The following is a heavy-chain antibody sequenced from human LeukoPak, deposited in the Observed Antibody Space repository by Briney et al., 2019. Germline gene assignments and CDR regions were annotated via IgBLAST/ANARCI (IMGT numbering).Heavy chain of an antibody. CDR2: ISGSGGST. CDR3: AKRDFDDYFDY. Sequence: GGSLRLSCAASGFTFSSYAMSWVRQAPGKGLHWVSGISGSGGSTYYADSVKGRFTIYRDNSKNTVYLQMNSLRAEDTALYYCAKRDFDDYFDYWGQGTLVTVSS. V-gene: IGHV3-23*01. J-gene: IGHJ4*02. CDR1: GFTFSSYA. D-gene: IGHD3-9*01.